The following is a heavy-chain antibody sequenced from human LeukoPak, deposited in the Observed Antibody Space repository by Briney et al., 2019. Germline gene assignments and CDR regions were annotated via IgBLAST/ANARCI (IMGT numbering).Heavy chain of an antibody. V-gene: IGHV4-34*01. D-gene: IGHD3-10*01. Sequence: PSETLSLTCAVYGGSFSGYYWSWIRQPPGKGLEWIGEINHSGSTNYNPSLKSRVTISVDTSTNQFSLRLSSVTAADTAVYYCARTIYYYGSGSHNDYWGQGTLVTVSS. J-gene: IGHJ4*02. CDR2: INHSGST. CDR3: ARTIYYYGSGSHNDY. CDR1: GGSFSGYY.